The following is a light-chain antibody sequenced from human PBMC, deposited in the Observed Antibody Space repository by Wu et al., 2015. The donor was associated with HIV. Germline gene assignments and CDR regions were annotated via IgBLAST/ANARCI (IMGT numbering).Light chain of an antibody. CDR3: QQSYSTPAIT. J-gene: IGKJ5*01. CDR1: QSVSRN. Sequence: EVVMTQSPATLSVSPGERASLSCRASQSVSRNLAWYQQRPGQAPRLLIYGASTRATSVPARFSGSGSGTDFTLTISSLQSEDFAIYYCQQSYSTPAITFGQGTRLEIK. CDR2: GAS. V-gene: IGKV3-15*01.